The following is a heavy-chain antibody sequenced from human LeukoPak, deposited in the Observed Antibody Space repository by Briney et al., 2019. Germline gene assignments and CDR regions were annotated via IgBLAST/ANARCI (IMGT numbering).Heavy chain of an antibody. CDR2: VNPQSGNS. D-gene: IGHD4-17*01. CDR3: AQAYRTTTGFDP. J-gene: IGHJ5*02. CDR1: GNTFTTYG. Sequence: ASVKVSCKASGNTFTTYGFNWVRQATGQGLEWMGWVNPQSGNSGSAQKFQDRVTMTANTSISTAYLELSGLRFEDTGVYYCAQAYRTTTGFDPWGQGTLVTVYS. V-gene: IGHV1-8*01.